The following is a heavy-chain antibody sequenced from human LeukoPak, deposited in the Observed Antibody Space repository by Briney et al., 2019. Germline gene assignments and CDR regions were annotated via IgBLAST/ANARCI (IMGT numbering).Heavy chain of an antibody. D-gene: IGHD4-23*01. CDR2: ISSSSSYI. V-gene: IGHV3-21*01. CDR3: ARDSGTTVVTPDWFDP. Sequence: PGGSLRLSCAASGFTFSSYSMNWVRQAPGKGLEWVSSISSSSSYIYYADSVKGRFTISRDNAKNSLYLQMNSLRAEDTAVYYCARDSGTTVVTPDWFDPWGQGTLVTVSS. CDR1: GFTFSSYS. J-gene: IGHJ5*02.